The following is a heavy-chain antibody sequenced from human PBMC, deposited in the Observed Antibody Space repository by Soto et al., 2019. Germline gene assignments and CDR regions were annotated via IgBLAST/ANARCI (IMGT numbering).Heavy chain of an antibody. V-gene: IGHV4-31*03. D-gene: IGHD6-6*01. CDR3: AGEISGSSPPGFDY. J-gene: IGHJ4*02. Sequence: QVQLQESGPGLVKPSQTLSLTCTVSGGSISSGGYYWSWIRQHPGKGLEWIGYIYYSGRTYYNPSLKSRVTISVDTSKNQFSLKLSSVTAADTAVYYCAGEISGSSPPGFDYWGQGTLVTVSS. CDR1: GGSISSGGYY. CDR2: IYYSGRT.